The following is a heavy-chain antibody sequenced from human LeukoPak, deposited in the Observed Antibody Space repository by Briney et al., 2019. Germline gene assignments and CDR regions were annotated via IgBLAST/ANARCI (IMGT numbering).Heavy chain of an antibody. CDR3: ARARRGSSYYFDY. CDR1: GFTFSNYS. CDR2: ISSSSSTI. J-gene: IGHJ4*02. V-gene: IGHV3-48*04. D-gene: IGHD3-10*01. Sequence: GSLRLSCAASGFTFSNYSMNWVRQAPGKGLEWVSYISSSSSTIYYADSVKGRFTISRDNAKNSLYLQMNSLRVEDTALYYCARARRGSSYYFDYWGQGTLVTVSS.